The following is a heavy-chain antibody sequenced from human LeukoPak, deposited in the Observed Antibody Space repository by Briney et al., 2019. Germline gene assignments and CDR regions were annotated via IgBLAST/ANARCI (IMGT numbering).Heavy chain of an antibody. Sequence: GGSLRLSCAASGFTFSSYSMNWVRQAPGKGLEGVSYISSSSIYITYAASVKGRFTISRDNAKNPLYLQMNSLRAEDTAVYYCARGALDCDYVSPAFDSWGRGTMVTVSS. V-gene: IGHV3-21*01. CDR1: GFTFSSYS. CDR3: ARGALDCDYVSPAFDS. D-gene: IGHD4-17*01. J-gene: IGHJ3*02. CDR2: ISSSSIYI.